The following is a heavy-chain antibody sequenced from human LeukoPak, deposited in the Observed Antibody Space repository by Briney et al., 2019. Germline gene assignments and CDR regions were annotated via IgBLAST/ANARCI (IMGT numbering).Heavy chain of an antibody. CDR1: GFTVSSSY. V-gene: IGHV3-66*01. CDR2: IYAIGTT. D-gene: IGHD5-24*01. J-gene: IGHJ4*02. CDR3: ARGSATATIQLDD. Sequence: PGGSLRLSCTASGFTVSSSYMSWVRQAPGKGLEWVSLIYAIGTTYYADSVKGRFTISRDNSKSTVYLQMNSLRAEDTAVYYCARGSATATIQLDDWGQGTLVTVSS.